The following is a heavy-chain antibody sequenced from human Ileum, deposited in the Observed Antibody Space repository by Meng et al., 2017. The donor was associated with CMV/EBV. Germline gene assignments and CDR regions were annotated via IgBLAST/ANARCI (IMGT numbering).Heavy chain of an antibody. CDR1: GGTFSSYA. D-gene: IGHD3-10*01. Sequence: SVKVSCKASGGTFSSYAISWVRQAPGQGLEWMGGIIPIFGTANYAQKFQGRVTITTDESTSTAYMELSSLRSEDTAVYYCASPASISGGMDVWGQGTTVTGAS. V-gene: IGHV1-69*05. J-gene: IGHJ6*02. CDR3: ASPASISGGMDV. CDR2: IIPIFGTA.